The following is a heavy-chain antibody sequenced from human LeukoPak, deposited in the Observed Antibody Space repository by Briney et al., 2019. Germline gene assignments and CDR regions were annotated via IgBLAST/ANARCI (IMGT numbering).Heavy chain of an antibody. CDR3: ARGSGSYFY. V-gene: IGHV4-59*01. J-gene: IGHJ4*02. CDR2: IYYSGST. D-gene: IGHD1-26*01. Sequence: SETLSLTCTVSGGSISSYYWSWIRQPPGKGLEWIGYIYYSGSTNYNPSLKSRVTISVDTSKNQFSLKLSSVTAADTAVYYCARGSGSYFYWGQGTLVTVSS. CDR1: GGSISSYY.